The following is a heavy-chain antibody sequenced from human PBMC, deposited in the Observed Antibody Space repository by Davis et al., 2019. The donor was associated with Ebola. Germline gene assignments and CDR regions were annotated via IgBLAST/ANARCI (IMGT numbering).Heavy chain of an antibody. D-gene: IGHD4-23*01. J-gene: IGHJ6*02. CDR3: TYGGTTMRYYYYGMDV. Sequence: GESLKISCAASGFTFSSYWMSWFCQASGKGLEWVGRIRSKANSYATAYAASVKCRFTISRDDSKNTAYLQMNSLKTEDTAVYYCTYGGTTMRYYYYGMDVWGQGTTVTVSS. V-gene: IGHV3-73*01. CDR2: IRSKANSYAT. CDR1: GFTFSSYW.